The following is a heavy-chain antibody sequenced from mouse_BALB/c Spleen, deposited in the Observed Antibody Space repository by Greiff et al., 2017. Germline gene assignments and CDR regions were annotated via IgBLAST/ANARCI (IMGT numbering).Heavy chain of an antibody. V-gene: IGHV1S132*01. Sequence: QVQLQQSGAELVKPGASVKLSCKTSGYTFTSYWIQWVKQRPGQGLGWIGEIFPGTGTTYYNEKFKGKATLTIDTSSSTAYMQLSSLTSEDSAVYFCARWDYGSSPFAYWGQGTLVTVSA. CDR2: IFPGTGTT. D-gene: IGHD1-1*01. J-gene: IGHJ3*01. CDR1: GYTFTSYW. CDR3: ARWDYGSSPFAY.